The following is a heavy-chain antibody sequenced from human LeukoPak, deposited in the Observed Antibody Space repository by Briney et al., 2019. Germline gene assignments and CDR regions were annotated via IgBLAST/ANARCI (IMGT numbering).Heavy chain of an antibody. CDR1: GFTFSSYG. V-gene: IGHV3-30*18. CDR3: AKDFDYYYDSSCYFHY. Sequence: GGSLRLSCAASGFTFSSYGMHWVRQAPGKGLEWVAVISYDGSNKYYADSVKGRFTISRDNSKNTLYLQMNSLRAEDTAVYYCAKDFDYYYDSSCYFHYWGQGTLVTVSS. D-gene: IGHD3-22*01. J-gene: IGHJ4*02. CDR2: ISYDGSNK.